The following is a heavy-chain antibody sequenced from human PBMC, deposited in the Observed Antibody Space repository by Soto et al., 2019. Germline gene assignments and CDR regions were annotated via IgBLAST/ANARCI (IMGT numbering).Heavy chain of an antibody. V-gene: IGHV2-5*02. CDR3: AHIVVAGLGYYFDY. D-gene: IGHD6-19*01. Sequence: QITLKESGPPLVKPTQTLTLTCTFSGFSLSSTRMAVGWIRQPPGKALEWLALIYWDDDKRYSPFLKSRLTITKDTSKNQVVLTMSNMDPVDTARYYCAHIVVAGLGYYFDYWCQGTLVTVSS. CDR2: IYWDDDK. J-gene: IGHJ4*02. CDR1: GFSLSSTRMA.